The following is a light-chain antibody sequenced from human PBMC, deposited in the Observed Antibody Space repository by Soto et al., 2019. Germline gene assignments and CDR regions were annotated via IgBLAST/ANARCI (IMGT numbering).Light chain of an antibody. CDR1: QSVSSN. J-gene: IGKJ1*01. V-gene: IGKV3-15*01. CDR3: QHYHNWPPWT. CDR2: GAS. Sequence: EIVMTQSPATLSVSPGERATLSCRASQSVSSNLAWYQQKPGQAPRLLIYGASTRATGIPARFSGSGSGTKFTRTISSLQSEDFAVYYCQHYHNWPPWTFGQGTKVEVK.